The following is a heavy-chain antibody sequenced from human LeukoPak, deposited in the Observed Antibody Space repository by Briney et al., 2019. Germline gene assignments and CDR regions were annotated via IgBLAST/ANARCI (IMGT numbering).Heavy chain of an antibody. CDR2: INPRGST. D-gene: IGHD5-24*01. V-gene: IGHV4-34*01. CDR3: ARRRLGYYFDY. Sequence: KPSETLSLSCGVYGGSFSGYYWSWLRQPPGKGLEWIGEINPRGSTNYNPSLKSRVTLSADTSKNQFSLTLNSVTAADTAVYYCARRRLGYYFDYWGQGTLVTVSS. J-gene: IGHJ4*02. CDR1: GGSFSGYY.